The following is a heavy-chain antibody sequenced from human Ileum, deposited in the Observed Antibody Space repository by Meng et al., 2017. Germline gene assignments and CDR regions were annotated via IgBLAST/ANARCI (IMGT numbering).Heavy chain of an antibody. Sequence: QVHVVDAGGGVVQPWRSLGLSCAASGFSLSSSPMHWVRQFQGKGLEWVAVISPDGSQTRYVDSVKGRFTISRDNSKNTLFLQMNNLKTEDTAEYYCAREKGSSGRAGWFDPWGQGTLVTVSS. V-gene: IGHV3-30*01. D-gene: IGHD6-19*01. J-gene: IGHJ5*02. CDR3: AREKGSSGRAGWFDP. CDR1: GFSLSSSP. CDR2: ISPDGSQT.